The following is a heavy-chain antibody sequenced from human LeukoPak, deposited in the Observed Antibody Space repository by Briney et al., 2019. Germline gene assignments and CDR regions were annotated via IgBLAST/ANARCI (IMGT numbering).Heavy chain of an antibody. D-gene: IGHD3-10*01. CDR2: INHSGST. CDR1: GGSFSGYY. Sequence: SETLSLTCAVYGGSFSGYYWSWIRQPPGKGLEWIGEINHSGSTDYNPSLKSRVTISVDTSKNQFSLKLSSVTTADTAVYYCARGITPAGLSGFDPWGQGTLVTVSS. CDR3: ARGITPAGLSGFDP. V-gene: IGHV4-34*01. J-gene: IGHJ5*02.